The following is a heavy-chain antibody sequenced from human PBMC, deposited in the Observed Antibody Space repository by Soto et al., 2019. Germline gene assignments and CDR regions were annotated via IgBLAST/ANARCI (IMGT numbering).Heavy chain of an antibody. Sequence: EVQLLDSGGGLVQPGGSLRLSCAASGFTFSNYAMRWFRQAPGKGLEWVSGISGSGGSTYYADSVKGRFTISRDNFKNTLCLQMNSLRAEDTAVYYCTKTRGYCSGGSCYSDYWGQGTLVTVSS. V-gene: IGHV3-23*01. CDR1: GFTFSNYA. CDR2: ISGSGGST. J-gene: IGHJ4*02. CDR3: TKTRGYCSGGSCYSDY. D-gene: IGHD2-15*01.